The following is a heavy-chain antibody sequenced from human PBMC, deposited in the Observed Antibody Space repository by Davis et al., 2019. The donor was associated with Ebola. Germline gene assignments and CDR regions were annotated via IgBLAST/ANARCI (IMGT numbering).Heavy chain of an antibody. CDR3: ARGTTTNQYYYYYYMDV. J-gene: IGHJ6*03. V-gene: IGHV1-18*04. CDR2: ISAYNGNT. Sequence: ASVKVSCKASGYTFTSYGISWVRQAPGQGLEWMGWISAYNGNTNYAQKLQGRVTMTTDTSTSTAYMELRSLRSDDTAVYYCARGTTTNQYYYYYYMDVWGKGTTVTVSS. D-gene: IGHD1-1*01. CDR1: GYTFTSYG.